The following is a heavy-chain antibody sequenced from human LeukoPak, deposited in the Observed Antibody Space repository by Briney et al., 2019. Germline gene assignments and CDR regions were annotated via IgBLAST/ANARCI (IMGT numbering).Heavy chain of an antibody. CDR3: ARRRDEGFDI. V-gene: IGHV1-46*01. CDR1: GYTFSYYY. Sequence: SVKVSCKASGYTFSYYYLHWVRQAPGQGLEWMGIINPSGGATNYAQKFQGRVTLTRDTSTGTVYMELSSLISEDTAVYYCARRRDEGFDIWGQGTLVTVSS. J-gene: IGHJ3*02. CDR2: INPSGGAT.